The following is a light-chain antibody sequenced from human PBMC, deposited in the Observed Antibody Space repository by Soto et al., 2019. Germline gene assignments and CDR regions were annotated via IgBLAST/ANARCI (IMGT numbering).Light chain of an antibody. J-gene: IGLJ1*01. CDR2: EVS. CDR3: SSYTSSSSPFV. CDR1: SSDVGGYNH. V-gene: IGLV2-14*01. Sequence: QSALAQPASVSGSPGQSITISCTGTSSDVGGYNHVSWYQHHPGKAPKLMIYEVSNRPSGVSNRFSGSKSGNTASLTISGLQAEDEADYYCSSYTSSSSPFVFGTGTKVTVL.